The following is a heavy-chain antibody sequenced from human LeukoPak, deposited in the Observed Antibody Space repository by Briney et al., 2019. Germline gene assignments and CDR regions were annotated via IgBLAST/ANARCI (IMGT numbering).Heavy chain of an antibody. CDR3: ARTSLVSRGIDY. J-gene: IGHJ4*02. V-gene: IGHV4-34*01. CDR2: INHSGST. D-gene: IGHD3-10*01. CDR1: GGSFSGYY. Sequence: SETLSLTCAVYGGSFSGYYWSWIRQPPGKGLEWIGEINHSGSTNYNPSLKSRVTISVDTSKNQFSLKLSSVTVADTAVYYCARTSLVSRGIDYWGQGTLVTVSS.